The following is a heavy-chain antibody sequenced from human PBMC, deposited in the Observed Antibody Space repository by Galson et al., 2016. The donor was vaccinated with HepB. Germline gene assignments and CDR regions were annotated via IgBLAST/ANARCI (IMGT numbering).Heavy chain of an antibody. CDR2: LSYDGRSK. Sequence: SLRLSCAASGFTFIDYGVHWVRRAPGEGLEWVAVLSYDGRSKNYADSVKGRFTVSRDNSKNTLYLQMNSLRAEDTAVYYCARDALKESGSPRHFNYYSGMDVWGQGTTVTVS. CDR3: ARDALKESGSPRHFNYYSGMDV. V-gene: IGHV3-30*03. D-gene: IGHD1-26*01. J-gene: IGHJ6*02. CDR1: GFTFIDYG.